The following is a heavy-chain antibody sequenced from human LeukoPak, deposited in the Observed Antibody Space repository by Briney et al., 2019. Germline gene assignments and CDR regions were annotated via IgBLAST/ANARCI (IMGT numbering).Heavy chain of an antibody. D-gene: IGHD3-16*02. CDR3: ARDNLYYVWGSYRYPDY. V-gene: IGHV7-4-1*02. CDR2: INTNTGNP. J-gene: IGHJ4*02. Sequence: ASVKVSCKASGYTFTSYAMNWVRQAPGQGLEWMGWINTNTGNPTYAQGFTGRFVFSLDTSVSTAYLQISSLKAEDTAVYYCARDNLYYVWGSYRYPDYWGQGTLVTVSS. CDR1: GYTFTSYA.